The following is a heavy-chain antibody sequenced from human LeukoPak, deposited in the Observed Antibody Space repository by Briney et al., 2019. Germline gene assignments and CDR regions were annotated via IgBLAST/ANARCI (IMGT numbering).Heavy chain of an antibody. CDR3: ARAHSIASYYYGVDV. D-gene: IGHD2/OR15-2a*01. CDR1: GGSVSSSHY. Sequence: SETLSLTCTVSGGSVSSSHYWGWIRQPPGKGLEWIGNIYYSGSTYYSPSLTSRVTVSVDTSENQFSLKLSSVTAADTAVYYCARAHSIASYYYGVDVWGQGTTVTVSS. J-gene: IGHJ6*02. CDR2: IYYSGST. V-gene: IGHV4-39*07.